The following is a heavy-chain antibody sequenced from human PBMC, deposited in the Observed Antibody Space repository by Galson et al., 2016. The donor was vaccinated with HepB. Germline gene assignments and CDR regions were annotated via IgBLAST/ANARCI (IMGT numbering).Heavy chain of an antibody. V-gene: IGHV3-30*03. D-gene: IGHD6-19*01. Sequence: SLRLSCAASGFTFSTYGMHWVRQAPGKALEWVAFVSYDGNFFYYTDTVKGRFTISRDNFKDTVYLQMNSLRPEDTALYYCARVEQWMFHFDSWGQGTLVTVSS. J-gene: IGHJ4*02. CDR1: GFTFSTYG. CDR3: ARVEQWMFHFDS. CDR2: VSYDGNFF.